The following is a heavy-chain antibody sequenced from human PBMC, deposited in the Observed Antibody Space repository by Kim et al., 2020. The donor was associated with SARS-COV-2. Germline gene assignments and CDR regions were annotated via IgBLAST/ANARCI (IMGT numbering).Heavy chain of an antibody. D-gene: IGHD3-10*01. V-gene: IGHV1-46*01. CDR3: ARDRGFGGDLDP. Sequence: RYAQKCQGRVTMTRDTSTSTVYMDLGSLRFEDTAVYYCARDRGFGGDLDPWGQGTLVSVSS. J-gene: IGHJ5*02.